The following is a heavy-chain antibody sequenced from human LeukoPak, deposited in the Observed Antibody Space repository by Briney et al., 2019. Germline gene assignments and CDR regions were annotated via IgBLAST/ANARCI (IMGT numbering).Heavy chain of an antibody. V-gene: IGHV1-18*01. D-gene: IGHD3-10*01. CDR3: VTLLWFGHTENYFDY. J-gene: IGHJ4*02. Sequence: GASVKVSCKASGYTFTSYGISWVRQAPGQGLEWMGWISAYNGNTNYAQKLQGRVTMTTDTSTSTAYMELRSLRSDDTAVYYCVTLLWFGHTENYFDYWGQGTLVTVSS. CDR2: ISAYNGNT. CDR1: GYTFTSYG.